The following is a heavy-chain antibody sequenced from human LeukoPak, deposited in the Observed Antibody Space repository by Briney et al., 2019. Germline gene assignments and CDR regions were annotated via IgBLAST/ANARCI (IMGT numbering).Heavy chain of an antibody. CDR2: IYDSGST. J-gene: IGHJ4*02. V-gene: IGHV4-61*08. Sequence: PSQTLSLTCTVSGGSISSGGYYWSWIRQPPGKGLEWIGYIYDSGSTNYNPSLKSRVTISIDTSKNQFSLKLSSVTAADTAVYYCATHQHGDCWGQGTLVTVSS. CDR1: GGSISSGGYY. CDR3: ATHQHGDC.